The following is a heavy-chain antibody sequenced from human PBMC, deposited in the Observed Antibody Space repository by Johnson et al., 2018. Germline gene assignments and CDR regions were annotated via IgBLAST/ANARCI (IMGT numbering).Heavy chain of an antibody. D-gene: IGHD3-16*01. CDR3: ARAILWGAGSYYAMDD. V-gene: IGHV3-30*03. CDR1: GFTFSSYG. J-gene: IGHJ6*02. Sequence: QVQLVQSGGGVVQPGRSLRLSCAASGFTFSSYGMHWVRQAPGKGLEWVAVISYDGSNKYYADSVRGRFTVSSDNSKNTLYLQMNSLRAEDTAVYYCARAILWGAGSYYAMDDWGQGTTVTVSS. CDR2: ISYDGSNK.